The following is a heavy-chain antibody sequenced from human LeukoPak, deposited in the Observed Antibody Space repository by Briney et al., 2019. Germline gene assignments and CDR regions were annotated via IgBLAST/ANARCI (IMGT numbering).Heavy chain of an antibody. Sequence: GGSLRLSCAVSGFIVSHNYMSWVRQAPGKGLESVSLIYSGGSTYYADSVKGRFTISRDNSKNTLYLQMDSLRGEDTAVYYCAKDGDTMSGTYYYDMDVWGKGTTVTIS. CDR3: AKDGDTMSGTYYYDMDV. V-gene: IGHV3-53*05. CDR1: GFIVSHNY. J-gene: IGHJ6*03. D-gene: IGHD1-26*01. CDR2: IYSGGST.